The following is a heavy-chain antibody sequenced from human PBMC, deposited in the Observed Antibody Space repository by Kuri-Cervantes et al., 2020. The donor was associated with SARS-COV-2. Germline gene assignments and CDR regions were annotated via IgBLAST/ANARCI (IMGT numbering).Heavy chain of an antibody. Sequence: GESLKISCAASGFTFSSYGMHWVRQAPGKGLEWVAVIWYDGSNKYYADSVKGRFTISRDNSKNTLYLQMNSLRAEDTAVYYCAKDGCSSTSCYMGYYFDYWGQGTLVTASS. V-gene: IGHV3-33*06. J-gene: IGHJ4*02. CDR2: IWYDGSNK. CDR1: GFTFSSYG. D-gene: IGHD2-2*02. CDR3: AKDGCSSTSCYMGYYFDY.